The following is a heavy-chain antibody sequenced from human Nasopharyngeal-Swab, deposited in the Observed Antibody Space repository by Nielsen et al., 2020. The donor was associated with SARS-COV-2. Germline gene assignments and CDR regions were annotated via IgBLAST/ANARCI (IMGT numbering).Heavy chain of an antibody. Sequence: GESLKISCAAFGFTLLDYAMHWVRQAPGKGLEWVALISYDVSKRYFADSMKGRFTISKDNIKNMLYLQMDSLRDDDTAVYYCAKDHFYDSGRYDRLYFDFWGQGTLVTVSS. CDR3: AKDHFYDSGRYDRLYFDF. CDR1: GFTLLDYA. CDR2: ISYDVSKR. V-gene: IGHV3-30*18. J-gene: IGHJ4*02. D-gene: IGHD3-10*01.